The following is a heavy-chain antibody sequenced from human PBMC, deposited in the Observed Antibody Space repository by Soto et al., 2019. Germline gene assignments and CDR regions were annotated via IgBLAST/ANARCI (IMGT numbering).Heavy chain of an antibody. J-gene: IGHJ6*03. CDR3: ARVTKGLDYKFYYYYMDV. CDR1: SGSISSSNW. CDR2: IYHSGST. V-gene: IGHV4-4*02. Sequence: QVQLQESGPGLVKPSGTLSLTCAVSSGSISSSNWWSWVRQPPGKGLEWIGEIYHSGSTNYNPSPKSRVTISVDKSKNQFSLKLSSVTAADTAVYYCARVTKGLDYKFYYYYMDVWGKGTTVTVSS. D-gene: IGHD4-4*01.